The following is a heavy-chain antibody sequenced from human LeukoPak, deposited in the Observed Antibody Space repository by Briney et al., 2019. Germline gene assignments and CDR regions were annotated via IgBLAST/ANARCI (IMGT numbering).Heavy chain of an antibody. CDR3: ARQKGYCSGGSCFPPDF. Sequence: KTSETLSPTCTVSGGSISSSSYYWGWIRQAPGKGLEWIGTIYYSGSTYYNPSLKSRVTISVDTSKNQFSLKLNSVTAADTAVYYCARQKGYCSGGSCFPPDFWGQGTLVTVAS. CDR1: GGSISSSSYY. CDR2: IYYSGST. V-gene: IGHV4-39*01. D-gene: IGHD2-15*01. J-gene: IGHJ4*02.